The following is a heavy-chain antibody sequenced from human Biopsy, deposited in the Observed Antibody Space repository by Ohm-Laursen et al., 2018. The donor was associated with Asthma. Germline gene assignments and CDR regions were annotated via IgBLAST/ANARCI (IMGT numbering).Heavy chain of an antibody. CDR2: ISYDGSNK. J-gene: IGHJ4*02. D-gene: IGHD3-3*01. Sequence: SLRLSRAASGFTFSSAGMHWVRQAPGKGLERPAVISYDGSNKYYADSVKGRFTITRDNSKNTLYLQMNSLRAEDTAVYYCASPSSGPDFWSGYCYFDYWGQETLVTVSS. CDR3: ASPSSGPDFWSGYCYFDY. V-gene: IGHV3-30*03. CDR1: GFTFSSAG.